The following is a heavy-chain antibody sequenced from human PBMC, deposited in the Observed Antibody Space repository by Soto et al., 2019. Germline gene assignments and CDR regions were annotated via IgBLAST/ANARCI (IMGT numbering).Heavy chain of an antibody. CDR2: IWYDGSNK. CDR1: GFTFSSYG. D-gene: IGHD3-3*01. J-gene: IGHJ6*02. Sequence: PGGSLRLSCAASGFTFSSYGMHWVRQAPGKGLEWVAVIWYDGSNKYYADSVKGRFTISRDNSKNTLYLQMNSLRAEDTAVYYCARDYYDFWSGYYPSHRPSYYYYGMDVWGQGTTVTVSS. V-gene: IGHV3-33*01. CDR3: ARDYYDFWSGYYPSHRPSYYYYGMDV.